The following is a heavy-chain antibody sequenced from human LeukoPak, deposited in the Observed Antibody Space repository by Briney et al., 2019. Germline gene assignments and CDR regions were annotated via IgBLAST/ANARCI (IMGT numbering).Heavy chain of an antibody. D-gene: IGHD3-22*01. V-gene: IGHV7-4-1*02. CDR3: AGYDSSLP. CDR2: INTNTGNP. CDR1: GYTFTHYT. J-gene: IGHJ4*02. Sequence: GASVKVSCKGSGYTFTHYTINWVRQAPGQGLEWMGWINTNTGNPTYAQGFTGRFAFSLDTSVSTAYLQISSLKAEDTAVYYCAGYDSSLPWGQGTLVTVSS.